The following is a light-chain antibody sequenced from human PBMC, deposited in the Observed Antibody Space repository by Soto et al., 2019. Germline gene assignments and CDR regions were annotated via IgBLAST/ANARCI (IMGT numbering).Light chain of an antibody. Sequence: QSVLTQPPSASGTPGQRVTISCSDSTSYIGSNVINWYQQLPGTAPKLLIWGNDQRPSGVPDRISGSKSGTSASLAISGLQSEDEGDYYCAAWGDSLSGVVFGGWTKLTVL. CDR2: GND. J-gene: IGLJ2*01. CDR1: TSYIGSNV. CDR3: AAWGDSLSGVV. V-gene: IGLV1-44*01.